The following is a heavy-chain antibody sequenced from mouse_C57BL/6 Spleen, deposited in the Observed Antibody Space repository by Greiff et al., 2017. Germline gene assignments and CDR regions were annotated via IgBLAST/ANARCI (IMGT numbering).Heavy chain of an antibody. V-gene: IGHV1-7*01. CDR1: GYTFTSYW. J-gene: IGHJ2*01. CDR3: ARSHYDGAYYFDY. D-gene: IGHD1-2*01. Sequence: QVQLKESGAELAKPGASVKLSCKASGYTFTSYWMHWVKQRPGQGLEWIGYINPSSGYTKYNQKFKDKATLTADKSSSTAYMQLSSLTYEDSAVYYCARSHYDGAYYFDYWGQGTTLTVSS. CDR2: INPSSGYT.